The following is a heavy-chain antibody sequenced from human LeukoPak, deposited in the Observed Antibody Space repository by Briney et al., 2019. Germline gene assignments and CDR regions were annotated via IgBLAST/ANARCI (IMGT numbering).Heavy chain of an antibody. V-gene: IGHV4-39*01. J-gene: IGHJ4*02. CDR3: AGIAAAGTVV. CDR1: GGSISSSSYY. CDR2: IYYSGST. Sequence: SETLSLTCTVSGGSISSSSYYWDWIRQPPGKGLEWIGSIYYSGSTYYNPSLKSRVTISVDTSKNQFSLKLSSVTAADTAVYYCAGIAAAGTVVWGQGTLVTVSS. D-gene: IGHD6-13*01.